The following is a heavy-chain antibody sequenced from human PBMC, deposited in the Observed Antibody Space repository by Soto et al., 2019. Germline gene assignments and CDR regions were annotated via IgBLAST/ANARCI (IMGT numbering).Heavy chain of an antibody. D-gene: IGHD4-4*01. CDR3: ARIEMASSK. CDR2: IYYTGST. CDR1: CASIRSGGYY. Sequence: SETLSLTSSVFCASIRSGGYYWSWLRQYTGKGMEWIGHIYYTGSTFYSPSLKSRLTISLDTSKNQFSLDLRSVTAADTAMYYCARIEMASSKWGRGTLVTVSS. V-gene: IGHV4-31*03. J-gene: IGHJ4*02.